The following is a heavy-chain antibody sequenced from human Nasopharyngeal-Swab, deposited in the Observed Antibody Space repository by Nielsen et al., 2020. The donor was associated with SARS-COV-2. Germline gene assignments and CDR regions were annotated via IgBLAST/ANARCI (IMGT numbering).Heavy chain of an antibody. CDR3: ARLHFYYMDF. V-gene: IGHV3-53*01. CDR1: GFDVSIND. Sequence: GEALNISCVASGFDVSINDVIWVRQARGKRLEWVSMHYVDGRTVYAVSVRGRFAISRDSFTNTVSLQMNALRAEDTGLYFCARLHFYYMDFWGEGTTVTVSS. J-gene: IGHJ6*03. CDR2: HYVDGRT.